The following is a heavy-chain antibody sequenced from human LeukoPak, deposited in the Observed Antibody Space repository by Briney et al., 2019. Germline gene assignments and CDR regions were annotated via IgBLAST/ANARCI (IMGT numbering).Heavy chain of an antibody. CDR2: ISGSGGST. CDR1: GFTFSSYA. J-gene: IGHJ6*02. V-gene: IGHV3-23*01. Sequence: PEGSLRLSCAASGFTFSSYAMSWVRQAPGKGLEWVSAISGSGGSTYYADSVKGRFTISRDNSKNTLYLQMNSLRAEDTAVYYCAKLGYCSGGSCYHYYYYGMDVWGQGTTVTVSS. CDR3: AKLGYCSGGSCYHYYYYGMDV. D-gene: IGHD2-15*01.